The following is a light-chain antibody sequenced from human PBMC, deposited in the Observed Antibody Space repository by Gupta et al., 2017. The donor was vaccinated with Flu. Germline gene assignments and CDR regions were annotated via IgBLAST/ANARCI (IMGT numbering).Light chain of an antibody. CDR3: QQYESSSFT. V-gene: IGKV1-5*03. CDR2: EAS. J-gene: IGKJ3*01. Sequence: DIQVTKSPSPLSASVGDRVTITCRPSQSISSWLAWYQQKPGKAPKLLIYEASSLDTGVPSRFSGSGSGTEFTLTISSLQPDDFATYFCQQYESSSFTFGPGTKVEIK. CDR1: QSISSW.